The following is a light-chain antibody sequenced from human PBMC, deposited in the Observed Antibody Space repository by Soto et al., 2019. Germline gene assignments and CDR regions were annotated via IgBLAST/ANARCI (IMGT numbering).Light chain of an antibody. J-gene: IGKJ1*01. CDR1: EDIGKT. Sequence: EMVLTQYPATLSVSPGVRATLSCRASEDIGKTLAWYQQKPGQAPRLLIYATSTRATGIPARFSGSGSGTEFTLTISSLQPDDFATYYCQQYNSYSTFGQGTKVDIK. CDR2: ATS. CDR3: QQYNSYST. V-gene: IGKV3D-15*01.